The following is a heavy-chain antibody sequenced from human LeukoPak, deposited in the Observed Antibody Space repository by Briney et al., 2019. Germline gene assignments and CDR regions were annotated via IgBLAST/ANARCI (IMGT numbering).Heavy chain of an antibody. CDR1: GFTFSSYA. V-gene: IGHV3-23*01. CDR3: ARDRPNYYGSDGHYYRRDGDY. D-gene: IGHD3-22*01. J-gene: IGHJ4*02. Sequence: GGSLRLSCAASGFTFSSYAMSWVRQAPGKGLEWVSAISGSGGSTYYADSVKGRFTISRDNSKNTLYLQMNSLRAEDTAVYYCARDRPNYYGSDGHYYRRDGDYWGRGTLVSVSS. CDR2: ISGSGGST.